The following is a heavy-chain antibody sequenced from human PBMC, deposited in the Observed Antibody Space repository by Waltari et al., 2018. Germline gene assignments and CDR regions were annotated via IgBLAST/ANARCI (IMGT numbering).Heavy chain of an antibody. CDR3: ARDSGGWELTFDY. J-gene: IGHJ4*02. Sequence: QVQLQQWGAGLLKPSETLSLTCAVYGGSFSGYYWSWIRQPPGKGLEWIGEINHSGSTNYNPSLKSRVTISVDTSKNQFSLKLSSVTAADTAVYYCARDSGGWELTFDYWGQGTLVTVSS. CDR1: GGSFSGYY. V-gene: IGHV4-34*01. D-gene: IGHD1-7*01. CDR2: INHSGST.